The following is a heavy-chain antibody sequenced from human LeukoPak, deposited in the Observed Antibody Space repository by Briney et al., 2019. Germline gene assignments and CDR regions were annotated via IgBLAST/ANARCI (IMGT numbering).Heavy chain of an antibody. D-gene: IGHD3-22*01. CDR2: IYTSGST. CDR1: GGSISSYY. V-gene: IGHV4-4*07. J-gene: IGHJ4*02. Sequence: KASETLSLTCTVSGGSISSYYWSWIRQPAGKGLEWIGRIYTSGSTNYNPSLKSRVTMSVDTSKNQFSLKLSSVTAADTAVYYCAEGVFFFDYYDSSGYYPFDYWGQGTLVTVSS. CDR3: AEGVFFFDYYDSSGYYPFDY.